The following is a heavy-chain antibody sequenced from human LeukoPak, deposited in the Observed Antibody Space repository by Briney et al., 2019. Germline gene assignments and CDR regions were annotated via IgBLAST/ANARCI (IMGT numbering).Heavy chain of an antibody. J-gene: IGHJ4*02. CDR3: ARSTQDSSTSFDY. V-gene: IGHV4-59*01. Sequence: SETLSLTCTVSGGSITNYYWSWIRQPPGKGLEYIGLIYHSGSTNYNPSLKSRVTMSVDKSKNQCSLRLSSVTAADTAIYFCARSTQDSSTSFDYWGQGTLVTVSS. CDR2: IYHSGST. D-gene: IGHD6-6*01. CDR1: GGSITNYY.